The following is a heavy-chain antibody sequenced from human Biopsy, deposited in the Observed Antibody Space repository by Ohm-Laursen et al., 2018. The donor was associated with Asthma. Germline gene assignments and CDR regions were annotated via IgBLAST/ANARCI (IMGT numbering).Heavy chain of an antibody. D-gene: IGHD1-1*01. J-gene: IGHJ3*02. V-gene: IGHV3-30*01. CDR2: ISKDASTQ. CDR1: GFSFSNFA. CDR3: VRDSTGDAFDI. Sequence: SLRLSCTASGFSFSNFAIHWVRQAPGKGLEWVGVISKDASTQDYADSVKGRFTMARDNSKNTLDLQMNSLREEDTAVYYCVRDSTGDAFDIWGQGTVVSVSS.